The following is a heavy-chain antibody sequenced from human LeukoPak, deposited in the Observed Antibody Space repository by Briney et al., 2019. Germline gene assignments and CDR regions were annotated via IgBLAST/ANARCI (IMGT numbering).Heavy chain of an antibody. V-gene: IGHV1-8*02. J-gene: IGHJ3*02. CDR3: ATDRRYGAFDI. CDR2: MNPNSGNT. Sequence: ASVKVSCKASGYTFTSYDINWVRQATGQGLEWMGWMNPNSGNTGYAQKFQGRVTMTEDTSTDTAYVELSSLRSEDTAVYYCATDRRYGAFDIWGQGTMVTVSS. CDR1: GYTFTSYD. D-gene: IGHD3-9*01.